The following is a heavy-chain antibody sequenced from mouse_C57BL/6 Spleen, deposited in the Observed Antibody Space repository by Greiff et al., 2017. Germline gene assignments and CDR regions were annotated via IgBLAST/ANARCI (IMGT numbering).Heavy chain of an antibody. V-gene: IGHV1-81*01. Sequence: VKLQESGAELARPGASVKLSCKASGYTFTSYGISWVKQRTGQGLEWIGEIYPRSGNTYYNEKFKGKATLTADKSSSTAYMELRSLTSEDSAVYFCARRGDYDDYYAMDYWGQGTSVTVSS. CDR2: IYPRSGNT. J-gene: IGHJ4*01. CDR1: GYTFTSYG. CDR3: ARRGDYDDYYAMDY. D-gene: IGHD2-4*01.